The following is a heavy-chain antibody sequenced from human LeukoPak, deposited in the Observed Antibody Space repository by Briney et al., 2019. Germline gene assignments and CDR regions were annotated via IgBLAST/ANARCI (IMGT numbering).Heavy chain of an antibody. Sequence: ASVTVSCTASGGTFSSYAISWVRQAPGQGLEWMGGIIPIFGTANYAQKFQGRVTITADESTSTAYMELSSLRSEDTAVYYCASGGPEGYFDYWGQGTLVTVSS. CDR1: GGTFSSYA. CDR2: IIPIFGTA. V-gene: IGHV1-69*13. J-gene: IGHJ4*02. CDR3: ASGGPEGYFDY. D-gene: IGHD3-16*01.